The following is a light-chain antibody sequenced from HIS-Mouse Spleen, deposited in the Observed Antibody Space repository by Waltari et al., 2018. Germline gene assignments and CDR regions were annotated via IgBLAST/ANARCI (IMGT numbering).Light chain of an antibody. J-gene: IGLJ3*02. CDR3: AAWDDSLNGWV. V-gene: IGLV1-44*01. Sequence: QSVLTQPPSASGTPGQRVTISCSGSSSNLGSNTVNWYQELPATAPKLLIYSNNQRPSGVPDRFSGSKSGTSASLAISGLQSEEEADYYCAAWDDSLNGWVFGGGTKLTVL. CDR2: SNN. CDR1: SSNLGSNT.